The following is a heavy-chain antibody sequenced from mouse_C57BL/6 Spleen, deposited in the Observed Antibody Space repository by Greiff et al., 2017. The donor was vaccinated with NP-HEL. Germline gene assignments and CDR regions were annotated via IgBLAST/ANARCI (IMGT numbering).Heavy chain of an antibody. Sequence: QVQLQQPGAELVKPGASVELSCKASGYTFTSYWMHWVKQRPGRGLEWIGRIDPNSGGTKYNEKFKSKATLTVDKPSSTAYMQLSSLTAEDSAVYYCARYGASGGDYWGQGTSVTVSS. J-gene: IGHJ4*01. CDR1: GYTFTSYW. CDR2: IDPNSGGT. D-gene: IGHD1-1*02. CDR3: ARYGASGGDY. V-gene: IGHV1-72*01.